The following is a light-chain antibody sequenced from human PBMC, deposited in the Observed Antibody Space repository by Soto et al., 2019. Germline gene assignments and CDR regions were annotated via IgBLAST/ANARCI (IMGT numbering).Light chain of an antibody. J-gene: IGLJ1*01. CDR3: CSYAGIYV. V-gene: IGLV2-23*02. CDR1: SSDVGSYNL. Sequence: SVLTQPASVSGSPGQSITISCTGTSSDVGSYNLVSWYQQHPGKAPKLMIYEVSKRPSGVSNRFSGSKSGNTASLTISGLQAEDEADYYCCSYAGIYVFGTGTKLTVL. CDR2: EVS.